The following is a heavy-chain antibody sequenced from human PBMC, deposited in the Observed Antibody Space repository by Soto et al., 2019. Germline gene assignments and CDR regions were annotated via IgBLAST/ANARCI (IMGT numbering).Heavy chain of an antibody. D-gene: IGHD7-27*01. J-gene: IGHJ5*02. Sequence: SETLSLTYTVSGGSISSGGYYWSWIRQHPGKGLEWIGYIYYSGSTYYNPSLKSRVTISVDTSKNQFSLKLSSVTAADTAVYYCARKLTHNWFDPWGQGTLVTVSS. CDR1: GGSISSGGYY. CDR2: IYYSGST. V-gene: IGHV4-31*03. CDR3: ARKLTHNWFDP.